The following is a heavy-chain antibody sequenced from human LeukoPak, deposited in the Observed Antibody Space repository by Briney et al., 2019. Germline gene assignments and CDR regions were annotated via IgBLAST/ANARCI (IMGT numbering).Heavy chain of an antibody. CDR3: ARDLRSTVTTLDV. CDR1: GGSISSGDYY. D-gene: IGHD4-17*01. Sequence: SETLSLTCTVSGGSISSGDYYWSWIRQPPGKGLEWIGYIYYSGSTYYNPSLKSRVTISVDTSKNQFSLKLSSVTAADTAVYYCARDLRSTVTTLDVWGQGTTVTVSS. J-gene: IGHJ6*02. CDR2: IYYSGST. V-gene: IGHV4-30-4*01.